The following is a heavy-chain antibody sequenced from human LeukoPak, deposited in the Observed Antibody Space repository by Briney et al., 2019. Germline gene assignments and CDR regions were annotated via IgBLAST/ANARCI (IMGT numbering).Heavy chain of an antibody. CDR3: ARVGRNDFWSGYYFDY. CDR2: IYSGGST. J-gene: IGHJ4*02. CDR1: GFTVSSNY. D-gene: IGHD3-3*01. Sequence: PGGSLRLSCAASGFTVSSNYMSWVRQAPGKGLEWVSVIYSGGSTYYADSVKGRFTISRDNPKNTLYLQMSSLRAEDTAVYYCARVGRNDFWSGYYFDYWGQGTLVTVSS. V-gene: IGHV3-66*01.